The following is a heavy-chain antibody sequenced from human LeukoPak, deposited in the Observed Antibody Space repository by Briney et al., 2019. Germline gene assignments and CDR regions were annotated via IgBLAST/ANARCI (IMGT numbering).Heavy chain of an antibody. Sequence: GGSLRLSCVVSGLTFSNRAMTWVRQVPGKGLEWVSSISISGNKILYADSVKGRFTISRDNSKNTLFLQMNSLQTEDTGVYFCANELRPNDYWGQGTLVTVS. J-gene: IGHJ4*02. V-gene: IGHV3-23*01. D-gene: IGHD4-17*01. CDR2: ISISGNKI. CDR3: ANELRPNDY. CDR1: GLTFSNRA.